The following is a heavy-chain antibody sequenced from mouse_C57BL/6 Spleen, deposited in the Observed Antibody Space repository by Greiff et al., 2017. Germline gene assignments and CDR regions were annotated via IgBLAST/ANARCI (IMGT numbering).Heavy chain of an antibody. D-gene: IGHD2-4*01. J-gene: IGHJ4*01. CDR2: IYPGSGST. V-gene: IGHV1-55*01. Sequence: VQLQQSGAELVKPGASVKMSCKASGYTFTSYWITWVKQRPGQGLEWIGDIYPGSGSTNYNEKFKSKATLTVDTSSSTAYMQLSSLTSEDSAVYYCAIYYDYDLAMDYWGQGTSVTVSS. CDR3: AIYYDYDLAMDY. CDR1: GYTFTSYW.